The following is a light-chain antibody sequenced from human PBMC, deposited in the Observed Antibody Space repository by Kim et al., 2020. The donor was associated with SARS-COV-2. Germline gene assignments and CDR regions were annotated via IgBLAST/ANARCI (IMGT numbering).Light chain of an antibody. Sequence: EIVLTQSPGTLSLSPGERATLSCRASQSVSTTYLAWYQQKPGQAPRVLIYGASSRATGIPDRFGGSGSGTDFTLTISRLEPEDFAVYYCQQYGGGLAFGGGTKVDIK. V-gene: IGKV3-20*01. J-gene: IGKJ4*01. CDR1: QSVSTTY. CDR2: GAS. CDR3: QQYGGGLA.